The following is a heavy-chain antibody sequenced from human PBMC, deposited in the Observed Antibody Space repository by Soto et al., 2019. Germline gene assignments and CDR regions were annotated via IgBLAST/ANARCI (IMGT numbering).Heavy chain of an antibody. Sequence: ASVKVSCKASGYTFTDYALHWVRQAPGQRLEWMGWMNAGVGNTLYSQKFQGRITITRDTSASTAYMELNSLKSEDTAIYYCARDTRHPSGSLIYWGTGTRVTVFS. CDR1: GYTFTDYA. V-gene: IGHV1-3*01. CDR3: ARDTRHPSGSLIY. J-gene: IGHJ4*02. CDR2: MNAGVGNT. D-gene: IGHD3-10*01.